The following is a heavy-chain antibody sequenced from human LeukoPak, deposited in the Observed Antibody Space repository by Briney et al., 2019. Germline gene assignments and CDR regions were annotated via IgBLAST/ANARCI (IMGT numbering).Heavy chain of an antibody. CDR3: ARGWNSSGYY. D-gene: IGHD3-22*01. V-gene: IGHV1-2*06. J-gene: IGHJ4*02. CDR2: INPNSGGT. CDR1: GYTFTGYY. Sequence: GASVKVSXKASGYTFTGYYMHWVRQAPGQGLEWMGRINPNSGGTNYAQKFQGRVTMTRDTSISTAYMELSRLRSDDTAVYDCARGWNSSGYYWGQGTLVTVSS.